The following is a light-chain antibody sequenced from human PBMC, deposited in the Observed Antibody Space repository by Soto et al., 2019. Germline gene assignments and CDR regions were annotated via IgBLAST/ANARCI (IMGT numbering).Light chain of an antibody. CDR3: QQYDSSPYT. CDR1: QSINNRH. Sequence: EIVLTQSPGTLSLSPGERATLSCRASQSINNRHLAWYQQKPGQAPRLLIYGASDRAGGIPDRFTGSGSGTDFTLTISRLEPEDFAVYYCQQYDSSPYTFGQGTNLAI. V-gene: IGKV3-20*01. J-gene: IGKJ2*01. CDR2: GAS.